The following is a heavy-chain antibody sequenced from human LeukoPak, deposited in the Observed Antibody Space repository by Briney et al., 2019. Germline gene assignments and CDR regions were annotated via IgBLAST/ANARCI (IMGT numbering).Heavy chain of an antibody. J-gene: IGHJ4*02. V-gene: IGHV3-23*01. CDR3: AKDNSPSGSGSYWELLISPKYFDY. D-gene: IGHD3-10*01. CDR1: GFTFSSYA. Sequence: PGGSLRLSCAASGFTFSSYAMSWVRQAPGKGLEWVSAISGSGGSTYYADSVKGRFTISRDNSKNTLYLQMNSLRAEDTAVYYCAKDNSPSGSGSYWELLISPKYFDYWGQGTLVTVSS. CDR2: ISGSGGST.